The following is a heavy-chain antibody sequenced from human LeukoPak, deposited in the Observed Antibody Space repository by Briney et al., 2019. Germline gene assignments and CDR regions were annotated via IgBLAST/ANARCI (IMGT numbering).Heavy chain of an antibody. CDR2: ISGDGDNT. D-gene: IGHD3-3*01. V-gene: IGHV3-43*02. CDR1: GFTFDDYA. J-gene: IGHJ3*02. Sequence: GGSLRLSCAASGFTFDDYAMHWVRQAPGKGLDWVSLISGDGDNTYYADSVKGRFTISRDNSENSLYLQMNSLRTEDTALYYCAKDVSESGDAFDIWGRGTMVTVSS. CDR3: AKDVSESGDAFDI.